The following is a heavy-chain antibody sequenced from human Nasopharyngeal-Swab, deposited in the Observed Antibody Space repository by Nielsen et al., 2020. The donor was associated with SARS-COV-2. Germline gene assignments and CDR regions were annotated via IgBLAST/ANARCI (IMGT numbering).Heavy chain of an antibody. D-gene: IGHD5-18*01. Sequence: GGSLRLSCAASGFTFSSYAMSWVRQAPGKGLEWVSYISSSSSTIYYADSVKGRFTISRDNAKNSLYLQMNSLRDEDTAVYYCARAPIYSYGYDYYGMDVWGQGTTVTVSS. V-gene: IGHV3-48*02. J-gene: IGHJ6*02. CDR1: GFTFSSYA. CDR2: ISSSSSTI. CDR3: ARAPIYSYGYDYYGMDV.